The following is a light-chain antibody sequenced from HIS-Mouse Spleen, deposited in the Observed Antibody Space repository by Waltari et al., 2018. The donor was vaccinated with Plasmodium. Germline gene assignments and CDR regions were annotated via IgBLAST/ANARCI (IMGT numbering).Light chain of an antibody. J-gene: IGLJ1*01. CDR2: SNN. Sequence: QSVLTQPPSASGTPGQRVTISCSGSSSNIGSNPVTWYQQPPGTAPKLLIYSNNQRPSGVPDRFSGSKSGTSASLAISGLQSEDEADYYCAAWDDSLNGYVFGTGTKVTVL. CDR3: AAWDDSLNGYV. CDR1: SSNIGSNP. V-gene: IGLV1-44*01.